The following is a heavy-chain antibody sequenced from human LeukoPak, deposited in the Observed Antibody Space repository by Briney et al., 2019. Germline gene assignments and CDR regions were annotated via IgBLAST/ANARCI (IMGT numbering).Heavy chain of an antibody. Sequence: GGSLRLSCAASEFSVGSNYVTWVRQAPGKGLEWVSLIYSGGSTYYADSVKGRFTISRDNSKNTLYLQMNSLRAEDTAVYYCAKRIAAAGHNWFDPWGQGTLVTVSS. D-gene: IGHD6-13*01. CDR1: EFSVGSNY. J-gene: IGHJ5*02. CDR2: IYSGGST. V-gene: IGHV3-66*04. CDR3: AKRIAAAGHNWFDP.